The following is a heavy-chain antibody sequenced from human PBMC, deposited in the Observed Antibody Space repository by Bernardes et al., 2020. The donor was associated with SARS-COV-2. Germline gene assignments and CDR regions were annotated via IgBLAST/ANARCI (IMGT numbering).Heavy chain of an antibody. CDR2: IKSKTDGGTI. CDR3: GWLYNDAFDI. Sequence: GGSLRLSCATSGLTFNNAWMSWVRQAPGKGLEWVGRIKSKTDGGTIDYAAPVKGRFTISRDDSKNTLYLQMNSLKTEDTAVYYCGWLYNDAFDIWGQGTMVTVSS. CDR1: GLTFNNAW. J-gene: IGHJ3*02. V-gene: IGHV3-15*01. D-gene: IGHD3-9*01.